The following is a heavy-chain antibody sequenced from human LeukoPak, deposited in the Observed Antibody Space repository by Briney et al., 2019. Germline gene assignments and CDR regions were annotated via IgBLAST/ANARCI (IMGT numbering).Heavy chain of an antibody. J-gene: IGHJ5*02. V-gene: IGHV3-74*01. D-gene: IGHD3-10*01. CDR1: GFTFSNYW. CDR3: ARDYYDSGENWFDP. CDR2: INNDGSST. Sequence: GGSLRLSCAASGFTFSNYWMHWVRQAPGKGLVWVSRINNDGSSTNYADSVKGRFAISRDNAKNTLYLQMNSLRAEDTAVYYCARDYYDSGENWFDPWGQGTLATVSS.